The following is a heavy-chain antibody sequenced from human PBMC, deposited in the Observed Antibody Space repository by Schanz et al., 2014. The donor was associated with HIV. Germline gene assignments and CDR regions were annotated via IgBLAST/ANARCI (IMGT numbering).Heavy chain of an antibody. V-gene: IGHV1-69*01. Sequence: QMQLVQSGAEVKKPGSSVKVSCKASGGTFSNYAISWVRQAPGQGLEWMGGIIPIFGTTNYAQKFQGRVTMTADESTSTAYMELSSLRSDDTAVYYCASAGFDDSSGYPDYWGQGTLVTVSS. J-gene: IGHJ4*02. D-gene: IGHD3-22*01. CDR1: GGTFSNYA. CDR3: ASAGFDDSSGYPDY. CDR2: IIPIFGTT.